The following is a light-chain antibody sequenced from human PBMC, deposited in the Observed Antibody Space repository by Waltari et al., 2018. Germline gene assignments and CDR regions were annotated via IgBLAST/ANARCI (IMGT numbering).Light chain of an antibody. J-gene: IGKJ5*01. Sequence: DIQMTQTPSSLSASVGDRVTISCQASQDINNYLNWYQQKPGKAPKLLIYDASNLEIGVPSRFSGGGSGTDFTFIITSLQTEDIATYYCQQYENLPLTFGQGTRLEIK. CDR3: QQYENLPLT. CDR2: DAS. CDR1: QDINNY. V-gene: IGKV1-33*01.